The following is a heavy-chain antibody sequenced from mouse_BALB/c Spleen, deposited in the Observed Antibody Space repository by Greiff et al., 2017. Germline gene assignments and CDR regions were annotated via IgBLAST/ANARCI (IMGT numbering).Heavy chain of an antibody. J-gene: IGHJ3*01. CDR1: GDSITSGY. Sequence: VQLQQSGPSLVKPSQTLSLTCSVTGDSITSGYWNWIRKFPGNKLEYMGYISYSGSTYYNPSLKSRISITRDTSKNQYYLQLNSVTTEDTATYYCAPHYYGSSYLFAYWGQGTLVTVSA. CDR3: APHYYGSSYLFAY. D-gene: IGHD1-1*01. V-gene: IGHV3-8*02. CDR2: ISYSGST.